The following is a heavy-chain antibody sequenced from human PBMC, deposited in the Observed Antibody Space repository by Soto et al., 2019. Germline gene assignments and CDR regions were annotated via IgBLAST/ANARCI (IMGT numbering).Heavy chain of an antibody. V-gene: IGHV1-3*01. D-gene: IGHD2-21*02. J-gene: IGHJ5*02. CDR2: INAGNGNT. Sequence: ASVKVSCKASGYTFTSYAMHWVRQAPGQRLEWMGWINAGNGNTKYSQKLQGRVTITRDTSASTAYMELSSLRSEDTAVYYCARDRWAGGGDRNWFDPWRQGTLVTVSS. CDR3: ARDRWAGGGDRNWFDP. CDR1: GYTFTSYA.